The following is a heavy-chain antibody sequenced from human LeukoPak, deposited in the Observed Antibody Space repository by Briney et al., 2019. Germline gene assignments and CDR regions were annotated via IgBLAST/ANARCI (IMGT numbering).Heavy chain of an antibody. CDR1: GFSFSSYG. D-gene: IGHD3-22*01. Sequence: PGGSLRLSCAASGFSFSSYGMHWVRQAPGKGLEWVAVIWYDGSNIYYADSVKGRFTISRDNSKNTLYLQMNSLRAEDTAVYYCAKEVYYYDSSGYLDYWGQGTLVTVSS. CDR2: IWYDGSNI. J-gene: IGHJ4*02. CDR3: AKEVYYYDSSGYLDY. V-gene: IGHV3-30*02.